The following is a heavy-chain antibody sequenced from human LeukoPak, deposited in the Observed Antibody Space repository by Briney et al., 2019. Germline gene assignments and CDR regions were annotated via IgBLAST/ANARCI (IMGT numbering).Heavy chain of an antibody. CDR2: IKTDGSET. V-gene: IGHV3-74*01. J-gene: IGHJ4*02. D-gene: IGHD1-14*01. Sequence: GGSLRLSCAASGFTFSNYWMHWFRQAPGKGLVWVSRIKTDGSETGYADSVKGRFTISRDNAKNTLYLQLNSLRAEDTAVYYCSKPLADNGDHWGQGTLVTVSS. CDR3: SKPLADNGDH. CDR1: GFTFSNYW.